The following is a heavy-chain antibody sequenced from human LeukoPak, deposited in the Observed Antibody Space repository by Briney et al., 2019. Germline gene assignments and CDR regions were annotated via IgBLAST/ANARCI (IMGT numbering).Heavy chain of an antibody. J-gene: IGHJ3*02. Sequence: GSLRLSCAASGFTFTSYAMSWVRQAPGKGLEWVSSIRGSGGNTYYADSVKGRFTISRDNAKNSLYLQMNSLRAEDTAVYYCARDESITIFGVVSHAFDIWGQGTMVTVSS. CDR3: ARDESITIFGVVSHAFDI. V-gene: IGHV3-23*01. CDR2: IRGSGGNT. CDR1: GFTFTSYA. D-gene: IGHD3-3*01.